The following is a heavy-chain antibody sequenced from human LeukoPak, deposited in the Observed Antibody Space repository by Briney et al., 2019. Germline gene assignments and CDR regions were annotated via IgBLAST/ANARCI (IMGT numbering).Heavy chain of an antibody. Sequence: GGSLRLSCAASGFTFSSYAMSWVRQAPGKGLEWVSAISGSGGSTYYADSVKGRFTISRGNSKNTLYLQMNSLRAEDTAVYYCAKAGWYYYDSSGYYSNSGFDYWGQGTLVTVSS. CDR1: GFTFSSYA. V-gene: IGHV3-23*01. D-gene: IGHD3-22*01. CDR2: ISGSGGST. J-gene: IGHJ4*02. CDR3: AKAGWYYYDSSGYYSNSGFDY.